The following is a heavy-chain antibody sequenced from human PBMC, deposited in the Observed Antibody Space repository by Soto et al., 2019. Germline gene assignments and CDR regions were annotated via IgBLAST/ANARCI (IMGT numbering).Heavy chain of an antibody. J-gene: IGHJ5*02. V-gene: IGHV3-33*01. CDR1: GFTFSSYG. CDR3: ARESEYYYGSGSPGGFDP. Sequence: GGSLRLSCAASGFTFSSYGMHWVRQAPGKGLEWVAVIWYDGSNKYYADSVKGRFTISRDNSKNTLYLQMNSLRAEDTAVYYCARESEYYYGSGSPGGFDPWGQGTLVTVSS. D-gene: IGHD3-10*01. CDR2: IWYDGSNK.